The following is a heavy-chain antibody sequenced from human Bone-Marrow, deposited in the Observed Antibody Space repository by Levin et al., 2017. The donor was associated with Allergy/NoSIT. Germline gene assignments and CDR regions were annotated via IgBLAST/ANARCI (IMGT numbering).Heavy chain of an antibody. CDR2: ISAGGEST. D-gene: IGHD3-22*01. CDR3: TKDITVTVVISPNPFYFAMDV. CDR1: GFTFRNYA. Sequence: GGSLRLSCAASGFTFRNYAMTWVRQSPGKGLEWVSTISAGGESTYYADSVKGRFTVSRDNSKDSLYLQMSSLRTGDAAVYFCTKDITVTVVISPNPFYFAMDVWGQGTTVTVSS. J-gene: IGHJ6*02. V-gene: IGHV3-23*01.